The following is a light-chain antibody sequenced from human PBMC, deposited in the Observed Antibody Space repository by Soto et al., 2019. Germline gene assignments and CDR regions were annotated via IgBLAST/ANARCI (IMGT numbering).Light chain of an antibody. J-gene: IGKJ4*01. CDR1: QSVISNY. CDR3: QQYDTSPLT. V-gene: IGKV3-20*01. Sequence: EIVLTQSPGTLSLSPGERATLSCRASQSVISNYLAWYQQKPGQAPSLLIYGASSRATGIPDRFSGSGSGTDFPLTISRLEPEDFAVYYCQQYDTSPLTFGGGTRVDIK. CDR2: GAS.